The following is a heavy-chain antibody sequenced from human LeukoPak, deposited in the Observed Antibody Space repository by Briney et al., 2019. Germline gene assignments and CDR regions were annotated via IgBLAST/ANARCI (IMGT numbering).Heavy chain of an antibody. CDR3: ARGGPNRSGWTLDY. CDR1: GYTFIGYY. CDR2: INPNSGGT. J-gene: IGHJ4*02. V-gene: IGHV1-2*02. D-gene: IGHD6-19*01. Sequence: ASVKVSCKASGYTFIGYYIHWVRQAPGQGLEWMGWINPNSGGTNYAQKFQGRVTMTRDTSISTAYMELSRLRPEDTAVFFCARGGPNRSGWTLDYWGQGTLVTVSS.